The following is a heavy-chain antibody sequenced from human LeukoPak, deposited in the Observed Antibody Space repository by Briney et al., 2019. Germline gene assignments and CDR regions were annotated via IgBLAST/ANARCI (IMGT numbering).Heavy chain of an antibody. V-gene: IGHV4-59*01. Sequence: SQTLSLTCTVSGVSIGSYFWSWIRQPPGKGLEWLGYISYTGSTNYSPSLMSRVTMSLDTSKNQFSLKLTSVTAADTAVYFCARDTCIDAVCPDYWGQGTLVTVSS. D-gene: IGHD2-8*01. CDR1: GVSIGSYF. CDR2: ISYTGST. J-gene: IGHJ4*02. CDR3: ARDTCIDAVCPDY.